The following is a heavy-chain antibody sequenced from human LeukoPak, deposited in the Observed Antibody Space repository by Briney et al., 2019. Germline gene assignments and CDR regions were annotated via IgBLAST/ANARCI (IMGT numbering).Heavy chain of an antibody. V-gene: IGHV4-59*01. CDR1: GGSMTYYY. D-gene: IGHD3-3*01. J-gene: IGHJ4*02. Sequence: PSETLSLTCTVSGGSMTYYYWAWIRQPPGKTLEWIGYTYYSGRTDYNPSLKGRVSISVDRSRSSNQFSLTLSSVTAADTAVYYCARVSSVIITSFDYWGQGILVTVSS. CDR3: ARVSSVIITSFDY. CDR2: TYYSGRT.